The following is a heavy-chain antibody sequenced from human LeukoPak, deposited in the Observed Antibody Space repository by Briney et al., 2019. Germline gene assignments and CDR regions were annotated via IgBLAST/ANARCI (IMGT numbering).Heavy chain of an antibody. CDR2: ISYDGSNK. J-gene: IGHJ4*02. CDR1: GFTFSSYA. V-gene: IGHV3-30-3*01. CDR3: ARIIQAHHSSGWYDY. Sequence: GGSLRLSCAASGFTFSSYAMHWVRQAPGKGLEWVAVISYDGSNKYYADSVKGRFTISRDNSKNTLYLQTNSLRAEDTAVYYCARIIQAHHSSGWYDYWGQGTLVTVSS. D-gene: IGHD6-19*01.